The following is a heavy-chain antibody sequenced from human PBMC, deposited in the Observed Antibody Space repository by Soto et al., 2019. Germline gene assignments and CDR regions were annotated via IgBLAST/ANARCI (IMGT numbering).Heavy chain of an antibody. J-gene: IGHJ4*02. CDR1: GFTFSSYA. D-gene: IGHD2-2*01. V-gene: IGHV3-23*01. Sequence: EVQLLESGGGLVQPGGSLRLSCAASGFTFSSYAMTWVRQAPGKGLEWVSVISGSGITTDYADSVRGRFTISRDNSRNTLYLQMNSLRAEDTAIYDCARDSCSTTTCYGDYWGQGTLVTVSS. CDR3: ARDSCSTTTCYGDY. CDR2: ISGSGITT.